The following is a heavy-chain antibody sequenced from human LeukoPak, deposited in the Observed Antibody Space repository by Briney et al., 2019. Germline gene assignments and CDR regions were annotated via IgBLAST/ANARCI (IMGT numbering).Heavy chain of an antibody. J-gene: IGHJ3*02. CDR2: IYPGDSDT. CDR3: AVTFSGNDGAFDI. V-gene: IGHV5-51*01. CDR1: GYWFTSYW. Sequence: GESLKISCKASGYWFTSYWIGWVRQMPGKGLEWMGIIYPGDSDTRYSPSFQGQVTISADKSISTAYLKWSSLKASDTAMYYCAVTFSGNDGAFDIWGQGTMVTVSS. D-gene: IGHD1-1*01.